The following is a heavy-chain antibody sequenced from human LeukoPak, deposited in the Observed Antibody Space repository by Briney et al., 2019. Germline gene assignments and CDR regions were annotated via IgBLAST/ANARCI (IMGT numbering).Heavy chain of an antibody. V-gene: IGHV4-30-4*08. J-gene: IGHJ3*02. Sequence: SQTLSLTCTVSGGSISSGDYYLSWIRPPPGKGLAWIGYIYYSGSAYYNPSLKSRVTISVDTSKNQFSLKLSSVTAADTAVYYCARFAGYSGYGDAFDIWGQGTMVTVSS. CDR2: IYYSGSA. CDR3: ARFAGYSGYGDAFDI. CDR1: GGSISSGDYY. D-gene: IGHD5-12*01.